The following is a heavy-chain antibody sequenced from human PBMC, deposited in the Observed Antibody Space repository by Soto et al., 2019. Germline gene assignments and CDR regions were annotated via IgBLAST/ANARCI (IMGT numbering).Heavy chain of an antibody. D-gene: IGHD6-19*01. CDR3: ARAEGFGWYFWFDP. J-gene: IGHJ5*02. CDR2: IYYSGST. Sequence: SETLSLTCTVSGGSISSYYWSWIRQPPGKGLEWIGYIYYSGSTNYNPSLESRVTISVDTSKNQFSLKLSSVTAADTAVYYCARAEGFGWYFWFDPWGQGTLVTVSS. CDR1: GGSISSYY. V-gene: IGHV4-59*01.